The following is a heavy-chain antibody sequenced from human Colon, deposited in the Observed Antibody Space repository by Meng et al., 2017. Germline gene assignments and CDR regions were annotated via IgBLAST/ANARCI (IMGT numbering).Heavy chain of an antibody. CDR1: GGSFSGYY. CDR3: ARGRYSGYLP. D-gene: IGHD5-12*01. J-gene: IGHJ5*02. Sequence: QVRLQEWGGGLLKPSETLSLPCAVYGGSFSGYYWSWIRQPPGKGLEWIGEINHSGSTNYNPSLKSRVTISVDTSKNQFSLKLSSVTAADTAVYYCARGRYSGYLPWGQGTLVTVSS. CDR2: INHSGST. V-gene: IGHV4-34*01.